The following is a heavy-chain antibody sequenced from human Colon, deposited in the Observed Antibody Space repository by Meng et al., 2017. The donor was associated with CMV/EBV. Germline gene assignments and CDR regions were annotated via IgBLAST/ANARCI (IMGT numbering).Heavy chain of an antibody. Sequence: CTVSGGSISSGGYYWSWIRPHPGKGLEWIGYIYYSGSTYYNPSLKSRVTISVDTSKNQFSLKLSSVTAADTAVYYCARVGGELLIDYWGQGTLVTVSS. J-gene: IGHJ4*02. CDR3: ARVGGELLIDY. CDR1: GGSISSGGYY. V-gene: IGHV4-31*03. D-gene: IGHD1-26*01. CDR2: IYYSGST.